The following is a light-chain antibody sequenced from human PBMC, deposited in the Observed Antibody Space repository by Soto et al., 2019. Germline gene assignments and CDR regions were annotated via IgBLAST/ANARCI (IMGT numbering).Light chain of an antibody. J-gene: IGLJ3*02. V-gene: IGLV2-14*01. CDR2: EVL. CDR3: TSFTTTKTWV. CDR1: SSDLGRYNY. Sequence: QSALTQPASVSGSPGQSITISCTGTSSDLGRYNYVSWFQHHPGKAPKLLIYEVLNRPSGVSNRFSGSKSANTAFLSISGLQAEDEADYYCTSFTTTKTWVFGGGTKLTVL.